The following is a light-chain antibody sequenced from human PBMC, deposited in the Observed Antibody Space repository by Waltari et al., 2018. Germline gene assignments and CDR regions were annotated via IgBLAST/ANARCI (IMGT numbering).Light chain of an antibody. J-gene: IGKJ4*01. V-gene: IGKV3-11*01. Sequence: EIVLTQSPATLPWSPGERAPLPCSASQSVSSNLAWYQQKPGQAPRLLIYDASNRATGIPSRFSGSGSGTDFTLTISSLEPEDFAVYYCQQRTNWPPSLTFGGGTKVEIK. CDR2: DAS. CDR3: QQRTNWPPSLT. CDR1: QSVSSN.